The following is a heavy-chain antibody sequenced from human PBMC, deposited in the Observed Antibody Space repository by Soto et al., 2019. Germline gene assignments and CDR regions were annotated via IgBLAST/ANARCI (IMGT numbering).Heavy chain of an antibody. J-gene: IGHJ4*02. Sequence: QLQLQESDPGLVKPSETLSLTCTVSGGSISSSSYYWGWIRQPPGKVLEWIGSMYYSGSTYYNPSLKSRVTLSVDTSKNQFSLKLSSVTAADTAVYFGARTATVTTGYFDYWGQGTLVTVSS. CDR3: ARTATVTTGYFDY. D-gene: IGHD4-17*01. V-gene: IGHV4-39*01. CDR2: MYYSGST. CDR1: GGSISSSSYY.